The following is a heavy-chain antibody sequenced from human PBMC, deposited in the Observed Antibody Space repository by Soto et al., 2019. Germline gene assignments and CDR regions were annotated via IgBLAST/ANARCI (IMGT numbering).Heavy chain of an antibody. Sequence: QVQLEQSVAEVKKPGSSVKVSCKASGGTLSDHGVAWLRQAPGQELEWMGGTLPIFNAPKYAPRFQGRVTIAADKSTEIAYMELTSLTSEDTALYYCARGVFGSGNYYAGPSAFDIWGQGTMVIVSS. V-gene: IGHV1-69*06. D-gene: IGHD3-10*01. CDR1: GGTLSDHG. CDR2: TLPIFNAP. CDR3: ARGVFGSGNYYAGPSAFDI. J-gene: IGHJ3*02.